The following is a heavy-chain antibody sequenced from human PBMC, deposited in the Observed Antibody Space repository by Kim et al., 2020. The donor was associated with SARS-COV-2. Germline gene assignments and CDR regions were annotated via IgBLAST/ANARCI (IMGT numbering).Heavy chain of an antibody. CDR1: AFTFSSYS. J-gene: IGHJ5*02. D-gene: IGHD6-13*01. CDR3: ARDRSSSWSNWFDP. CDR2: ISSSSSTI. Sequence: GGSLRLSCAASAFTFSSYSMNWVRQAPGKGLEWVSYISSSSSTIYYADSVKGRFTISRDNAKNSLYLQMNSLRDENAAVYYCARDRSSSWSNWFDPWGQGTLVTVSS. V-gene: IGHV3-48*02.